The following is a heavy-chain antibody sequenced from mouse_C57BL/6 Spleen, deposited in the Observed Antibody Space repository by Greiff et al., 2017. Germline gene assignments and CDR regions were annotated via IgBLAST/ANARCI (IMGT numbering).Heavy chain of an antibody. D-gene: IGHD1-1*01. CDR2: IYPGSGNT. Sequence: VKLMESGAELVRPGASVKLSCKASGYTFTDYYINWVKQRPGQGLEWIARIYPGSGNTYYNEKFKGKATLTAEKSSSTAYMQLSSLTSEDSAVYFCARSITTVVDHWYFDVWGTGTTVTVSS. V-gene: IGHV1-76*01. CDR1: GYTFTDYY. J-gene: IGHJ1*03. CDR3: ARSITTVVDHWYFDV.